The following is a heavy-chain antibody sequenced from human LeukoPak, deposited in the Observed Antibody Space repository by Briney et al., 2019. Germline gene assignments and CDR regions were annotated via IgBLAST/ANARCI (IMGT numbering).Heavy chain of an antibody. V-gene: IGHV4-59*08. Sequence: PSETLSLTCTVSGGSISSYYWSWIRQPPGKGLEWIGYIYYSGSTNYNPSLKSRVTISVDTSKNQFSLKLSSVTAADTAVYYCARLYCDFGYFDYWGQGTLVTVSS. CDR3: ARLYCDFGYFDY. CDR1: GGSISSYY. D-gene: IGHD3-3*01. CDR2: IYYSGST. J-gene: IGHJ4*02.